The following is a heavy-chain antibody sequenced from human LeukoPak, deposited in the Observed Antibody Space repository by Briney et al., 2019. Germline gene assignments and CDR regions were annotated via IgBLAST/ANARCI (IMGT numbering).Heavy chain of an antibody. CDR2: IRHDGTDQ. D-gene: IGHD1-1*01. CDR3: AKDGNWTSVS. CDR1: GFTFS. Sequence: GGSLRLSCVGSGFTFSVHWVRQVPGKGLEWLTFIRHDGTDQHYADSVRGRFTISRDNSKNTVYLQMNSLRPEDTALYYCAKDGNWTSVSWGQGTLVTVSS. V-gene: IGHV3-30*02. J-gene: IGHJ5*02.